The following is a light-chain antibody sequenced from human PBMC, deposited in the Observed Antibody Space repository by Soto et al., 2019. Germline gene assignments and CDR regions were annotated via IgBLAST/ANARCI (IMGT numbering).Light chain of an antibody. CDR2: RAS. CDR1: QSINSW. J-gene: IGKJ3*01. Sequence: DIQMTQSPSTLSASVGDRVTITCRASQSINSWLAWYQQKPGKAPKLLIYRASTLEGGVPSRFSGSGSGTEFTLTISSLQPDDFSPYYCQHYDSYSGTFGPGTKVDIK. CDR3: QHYDSYSGT. V-gene: IGKV1-5*03.